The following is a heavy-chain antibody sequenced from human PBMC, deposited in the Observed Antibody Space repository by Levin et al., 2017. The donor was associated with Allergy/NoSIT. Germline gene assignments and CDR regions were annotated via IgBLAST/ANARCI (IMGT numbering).Heavy chain of an antibody. Sequence: GGSLRLSCTASGFTFGDYAMSWVRQAPGKGLEWVGFIRSKAYGGTTEYAASVKGRFTISRDDSKSIAYLQMNSLKTEDTAVYYCTRERLRYFDWLLPDAFDSWGQGTMVTVSS. CDR1: GFTFGDYA. V-gene: IGHV3-49*04. J-gene: IGHJ3*02. CDR3: TRERLRYFDWLLPDAFDS. D-gene: IGHD3-9*01. CDR2: IRSKAYGGTT.